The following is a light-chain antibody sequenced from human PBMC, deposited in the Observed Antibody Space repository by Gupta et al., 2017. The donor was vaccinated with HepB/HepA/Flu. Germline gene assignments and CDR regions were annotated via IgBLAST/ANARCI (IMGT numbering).Light chain of an antibody. CDR3: QQSYSTPWT. CDR2: AAS. J-gene: IGKJ1*01. Sequence: DIQMTQSPSSLSASVGDRVTITCRASQSISSYLNCYQQKPGKAPKLLIYAASSLQSGVPSRFSGSGSGTDFTLTISSLQPEDFATYYCQQSYSTPWTFGQGTKGEIK. V-gene: IGKV1-39*01. CDR1: QSISSY.